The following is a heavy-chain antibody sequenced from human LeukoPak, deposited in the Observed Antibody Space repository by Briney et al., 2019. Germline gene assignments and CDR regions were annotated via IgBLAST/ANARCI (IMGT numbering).Heavy chain of an antibody. CDR3: ARDSAAHGGY. V-gene: IGHV3-7*03. J-gene: IGHJ4*02. CDR2: IKQDGSDR. D-gene: IGHD6-25*01. Sequence: GGSLRLSCVVSEFDFGNYWMSWVRQTPGKGLEWVANIKQDGSDRYYVDSVKGRFIISRDNAKNSLYLQMNSLRDEDTAVYYCARDSAAHGGYWGQGTPVIVSS. CDR1: EFDFGNYW.